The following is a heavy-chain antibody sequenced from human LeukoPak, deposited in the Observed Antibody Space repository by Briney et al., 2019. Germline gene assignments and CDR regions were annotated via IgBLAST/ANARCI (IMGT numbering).Heavy chain of an antibody. V-gene: IGHV3-21*01. D-gene: IGHD6-13*01. Sequence: GGSLRLSCAASGFTFSGYNMNWVRQAPGKGLEWVSSISSSSSYIYYADSVKGRFTISRDNAKNSLYLQMNSLRAEDTTVYYCARRSRRIAEDYWGQGTLVTVSS. J-gene: IGHJ4*02. CDR3: ARRSRRIAEDY. CDR2: ISSSSSYI. CDR1: GFTFSGYN.